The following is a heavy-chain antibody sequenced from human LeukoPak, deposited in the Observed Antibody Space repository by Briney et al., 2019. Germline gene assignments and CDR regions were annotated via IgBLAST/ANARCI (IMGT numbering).Heavy chain of an antibody. CDR2: INPAGSVT. Sequence: GGSLRLSCSASGFTISSYWMHWVRQAPGKGLVWVSRINPAGSVTNHADSVRGRFTISRDTATNTLYLEMNSLRAEDTAVYYCSRDFARAEDYWGQGTLVTVSS. CDR3: SRDFARAEDY. CDR1: GFTISSYW. V-gene: IGHV3-74*01. J-gene: IGHJ4*02.